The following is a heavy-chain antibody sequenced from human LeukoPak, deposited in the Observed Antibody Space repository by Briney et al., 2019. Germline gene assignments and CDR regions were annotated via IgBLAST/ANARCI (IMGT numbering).Heavy chain of an antibody. D-gene: IGHD3-10*01. V-gene: IGHV3-23*01. CDR2: ISGSGGNT. J-gene: IGHJ4*02. CDR3: VAMIREVGY. CDR1: GFTFSSYA. Sequence: AGGSLRLSYAASGFTFSSYAMTWVRQAPGKGLEWLSSISGSGGNTYYAGSVKGRFTISRDNSKNTLYLQLNSLRPDDTAVYYCVAMIREVGYWGQGTLVTVSS.